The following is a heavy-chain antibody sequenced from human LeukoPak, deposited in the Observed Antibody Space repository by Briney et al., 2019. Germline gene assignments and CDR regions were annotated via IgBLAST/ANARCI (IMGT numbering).Heavy chain of an antibody. V-gene: IGHV4-59*01. CDR2: IYYSGNT. J-gene: IGHJ6*02. D-gene: IGHD3-3*01. Sequence: PSETLSLTCTVSGGSISSYYWSWIRQPPGKGLEWTGYIYYSGNTNYNPSLKSRVTISIATSKNQFSLKLSSVTAADTAVYYCARASPYDFWSGYYTGMTSGMDVWGQGTTVTVSS. CDR3: ARASPYDFWSGYYTGMTSGMDV. CDR1: GGSISSYY.